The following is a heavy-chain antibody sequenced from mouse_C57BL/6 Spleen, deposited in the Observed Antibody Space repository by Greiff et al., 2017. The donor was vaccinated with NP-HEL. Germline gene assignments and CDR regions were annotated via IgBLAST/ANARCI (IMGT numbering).Heavy chain of an antibody. J-gene: IGHJ1*03. CDR3: ARSKGNPSWYFGV. D-gene: IGHD2-1*01. Sequence: QVQLQQPGAELVKPGASVKLSCKASGYTFTSYWMHWVKQRPGQGLEWIGMIHPNSGSTNYNEKFKSKATLTVDKSSSTAYMQLSSLTSEDSAVYYCARSKGNPSWYFGVWGTGATGTVSS. CDR2: IHPNSGST. V-gene: IGHV1-64*01. CDR1: GYTFTSYW.